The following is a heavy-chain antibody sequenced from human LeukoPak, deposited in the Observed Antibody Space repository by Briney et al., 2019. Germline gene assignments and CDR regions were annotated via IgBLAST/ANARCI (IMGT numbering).Heavy chain of an antibody. CDR1: GFTFSSYS. V-gene: IGHV3-21*01. CDR2: ISSSSSYI. Sequence: GGSLRLSCAASGFTFSSYSMNWVRQAPGKGPEWVSSISSSSSYIYYADSVKGRFTISRDNAKNSLYLQMNSLRAEDTAVYYCARDPSIAAAGLYNYYGMDVWGQGTTVTVSS. CDR3: ARDPSIAAAGLYNYYGMDV. J-gene: IGHJ6*02. D-gene: IGHD6-13*01.